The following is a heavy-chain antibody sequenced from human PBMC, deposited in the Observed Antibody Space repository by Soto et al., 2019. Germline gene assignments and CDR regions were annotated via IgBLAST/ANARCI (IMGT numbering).Heavy chain of an antibody. CDR3: AGASATIAAAAIFDY. CDR2: IYQSGST. V-gene: IGHV4-4*02. D-gene: IGHD6-13*01. Sequence: QVQLQESGPGLVKPSGTLSLTCAVSGGAISSSKWWSWVRQPPGKGLEWIGEIYQSGSTNYNPSLESRVRMSVDKSRNQFSLKLTSVSAADTAVYYCAGASATIAAAAIFDYWGQGTLVTVSS. J-gene: IGHJ4*02. CDR1: GGAISSSKW.